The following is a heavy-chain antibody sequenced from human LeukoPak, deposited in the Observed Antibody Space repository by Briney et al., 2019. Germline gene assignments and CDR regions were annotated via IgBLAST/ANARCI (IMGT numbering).Heavy chain of an antibody. V-gene: IGHV1-8*01. CDR3: ARGRSIAVAGSDY. D-gene: IGHD6-19*01. CDR1: GYTFTSYD. Sequence: ASVKVSCTASGYTFTSYDINWVRQAPGQGLEWMGWMNPNSGNKDYAQKFQGRFTITRNTSISTAYMELSSLRSEDTAVYYCARGRSIAVAGSDYWGQGTLVTVSS. J-gene: IGHJ4*02. CDR2: MNPNSGNK.